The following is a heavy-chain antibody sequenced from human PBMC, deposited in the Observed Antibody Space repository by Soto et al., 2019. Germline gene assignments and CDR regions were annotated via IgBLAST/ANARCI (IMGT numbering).Heavy chain of an antibody. Sequence: QVQLVESGGGVVQPGRSLRLSCAASGFTFSSYGMHWVRQAPGKGLEWVAVISYDGSNKYYADSVKGRFTISRDNSKNTLYLQMNSLRAEDTAVYYCAKEGGYYGSGSYYRGGGRYYYGMDVWGQGTTVTVSS. CDR1: GFTFSSYG. CDR3: AKEGGYYGSGSYYRGGGRYYYGMDV. J-gene: IGHJ6*02. D-gene: IGHD3-10*01. V-gene: IGHV3-30*18. CDR2: ISYDGSNK.